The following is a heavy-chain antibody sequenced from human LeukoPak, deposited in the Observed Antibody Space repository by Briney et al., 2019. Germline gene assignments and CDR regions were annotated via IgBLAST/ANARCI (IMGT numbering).Heavy chain of an antibody. CDR2: ISAYNGNT. J-gene: IGHJ4*02. CDR1: GYTFTGYY. Sequence: GASVKVSCKASGYTFTGYYMHWVRQAPGQGLEWMGWISAYNGNTNYAQKLQGRVTMTTDTSTSTAYMELRSLRSDDTAVYYCARDMEGSSWHFDYWGQGTLVTVSS. D-gene: IGHD6-13*01. V-gene: IGHV1-18*04. CDR3: ARDMEGSSWHFDY.